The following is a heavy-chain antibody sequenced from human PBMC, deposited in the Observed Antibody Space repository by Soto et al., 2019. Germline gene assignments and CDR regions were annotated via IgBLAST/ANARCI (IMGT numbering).Heavy chain of an antibody. CDR1: GYTFGTYW. CDR3: VATYGDYLDY. V-gene: IGHV5-51*01. CDR2: IYPGDSDT. D-gene: IGHD4-17*01. Sequence: PGESLKISCQGSGYTFGTYWIGWVRQMPGKGLEWMGVIYPGDSDTRYSPSFQGQVTISADKSVSLAYLQWSSLKASDTATYYCVATYGDYLDYWGQGTLVTVSS. J-gene: IGHJ4*02.